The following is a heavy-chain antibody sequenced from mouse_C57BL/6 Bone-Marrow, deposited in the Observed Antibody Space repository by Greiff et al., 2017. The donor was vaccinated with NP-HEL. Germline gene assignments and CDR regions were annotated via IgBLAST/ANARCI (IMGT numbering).Heavy chain of an antibody. Sequence: EVQLVESGGGLVKPGGSLKLSCAASGFTFSSYAMSWVRQTPEKRLEWVATISDGGSYTYYPDNVKGRFTISRDNAKNTLYLQMSHLKSEDTAMYYCARAPIYYYGFFDYWGQGTTLTVSS. D-gene: IGHD1-1*01. J-gene: IGHJ2*01. V-gene: IGHV5-4*01. CDR1: GFTFSSYA. CDR2: ISDGGSYT. CDR3: ARAPIYYYGFFDY.